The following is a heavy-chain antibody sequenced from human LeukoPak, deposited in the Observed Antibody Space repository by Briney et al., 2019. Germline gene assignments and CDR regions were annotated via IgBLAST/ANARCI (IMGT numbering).Heavy chain of an antibody. CDR1: GFTFSSYS. V-gene: IGHV3-21*01. CDR2: ISSSSSYI. Sequence: GGSLRLPCAASGFTFSSYSMNWVRQAPGKGLEWVSSISSSSSYIYYADSVKGRFTISRDNAKNSLYLQMNSLRAEDTAVYYCARVRVAYCSGGSCYSGDYWGQGTLVTVSS. CDR3: ARVRVAYCSGGSCYSGDY. J-gene: IGHJ4*02. D-gene: IGHD2-15*01.